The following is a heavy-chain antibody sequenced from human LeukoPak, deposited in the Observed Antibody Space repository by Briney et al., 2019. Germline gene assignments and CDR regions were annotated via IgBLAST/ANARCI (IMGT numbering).Heavy chain of an antibody. D-gene: IGHD3-10*01. CDR1: GGSISSYY. CDR2: IYYSGST. V-gene: IGHV4-59*01. CDR3: ARLRRGLWFGEFLDY. Sequence: SETLSLTCTVSGGSISSYYWSWIRQPPGKGREWIGYIYYSGSTNYNPSLKSRVTISVDTSKNQFSLKLSSVTAADTAVYYCARLRRGLWFGEFLDYWGQGTLVTVSS. J-gene: IGHJ4*02.